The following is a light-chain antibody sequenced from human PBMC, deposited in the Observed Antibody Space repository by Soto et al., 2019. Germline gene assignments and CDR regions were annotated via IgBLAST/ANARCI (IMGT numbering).Light chain of an antibody. CDR3: QSYYSSLSGSGVV. CDR1: SSNIGAGYD. V-gene: IGLV1-40*01. Sequence: QSVLTQPPSVSGAPGQRVTISCTGSSSNIGAGYDVHGYQQLPGTAPKLLIYGNSNRPSGVPDRCSGSKSGTSASLANTGLQAEDEADYSCQSYYSSLSGSGVVFGGGTKLTVL. CDR2: GNS. J-gene: IGLJ2*01.